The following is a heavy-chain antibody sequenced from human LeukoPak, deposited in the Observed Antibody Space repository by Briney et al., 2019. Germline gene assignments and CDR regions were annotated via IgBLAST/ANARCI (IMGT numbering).Heavy chain of an antibody. D-gene: IGHD6-13*01. Sequence: GGSLRLSCAASGFTFSSYSMNWVRQAPGKGLEWVSYISSSSSTIYYADSVKGRFTISRDNAKNSLYLQMNSLRAEDTAVYYCARLGIITAAGSNDYWGQGTLVTVSS. CDR1: GFTFSSYS. CDR2: ISSSSSTI. V-gene: IGHV3-48*01. J-gene: IGHJ4*02. CDR3: ARLGIITAAGSNDY.